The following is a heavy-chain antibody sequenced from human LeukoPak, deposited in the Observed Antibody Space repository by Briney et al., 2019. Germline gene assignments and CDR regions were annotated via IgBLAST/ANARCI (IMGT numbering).Heavy chain of an antibody. CDR2: IYYSGST. V-gene: IGHV4-59*01. Sequence: SETLSLTCTVSGGSISSYYWSWIRQPPGKGLEYIGYIYYSGSTSYNPSLTSRVTISVDTSKNQFSLKLSSVTAADTAVYYCAGGNWNDYWFDPWGQGTLVTVSS. CDR1: GGSISSYY. J-gene: IGHJ5*02. CDR3: AGGNWNDYWFDP. D-gene: IGHD1-20*01.